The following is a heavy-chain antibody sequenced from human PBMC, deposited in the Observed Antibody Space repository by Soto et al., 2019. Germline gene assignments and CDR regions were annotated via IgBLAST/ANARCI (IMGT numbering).Heavy chain of an antibody. V-gene: IGHV4-59*08. D-gene: IGHD3-10*01. Sequence: QVQLQESGPGLVKPSETLSLTCTVSGGSISSYYWSWIRQPPGKGLEWIGYIYYSGGTNYNPSLKSRVPISIDTSTNQFSLKLSSVTAADTAVYYCARHSSAYCSGSSLYFPHWGQGTLVTVSS. CDR3: ARHSSAYCSGSSLYFPH. CDR2: IYYSGGT. CDR1: GGSISSYY. J-gene: IGHJ1*01.